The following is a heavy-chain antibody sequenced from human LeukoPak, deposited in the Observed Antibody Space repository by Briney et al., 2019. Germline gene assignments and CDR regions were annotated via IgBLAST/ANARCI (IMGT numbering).Heavy chain of an antibody. V-gene: IGHV3-64*01. CDR2: ISPSGDAT. CDR3: ARGLYYGSGQYYFDY. D-gene: IGHD3-10*01. CDR1: GFTFSSSF. J-gene: IGHJ4*02. Sequence: GSLRLSCAASGFTFSSSFMHWVRQAPGKGLECVSAISPSGDATFYTNSFKGRFTISRDNSKNTLFLQMGSLTTEDMAVYYCARGLYYGSGQYYFDYWGQGTLVTVSS.